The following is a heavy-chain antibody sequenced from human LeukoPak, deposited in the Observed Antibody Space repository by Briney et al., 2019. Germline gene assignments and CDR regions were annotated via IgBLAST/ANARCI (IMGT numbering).Heavy chain of an antibody. J-gene: IGHJ6*03. CDR1: GGSISSYY. Sequence: SETLSLTCTVSGGSISSYYWSWIRQPAGKGLEWIGCIYTSGSTNYNPSLKSRVTMSVDTSKNQFSLKLRSVTAADTAVYYCARGYNWGSPTRNFYYLDVWGKGTTVTVSS. CDR3: ARGYNWGSPTRNFYYLDV. D-gene: IGHD7-27*01. CDR2: IYTSGST. V-gene: IGHV4-4*07.